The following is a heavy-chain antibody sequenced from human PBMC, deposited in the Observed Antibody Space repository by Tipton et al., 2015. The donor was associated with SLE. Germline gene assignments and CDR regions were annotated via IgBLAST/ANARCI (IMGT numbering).Heavy chain of an antibody. V-gene: IGHV4-39*07. CDR1: GGSVSSSGYY. J-gene: IGHJ4*01. D-gene: IGHD3-3*01. Sequence: TLSLTCTVSGGSVSSSGYYWAWIRQPPGKGLEWIANVYYTGSTYYNPSLKSRVTISVDTSKSQVYLRLSSVTAADTAVYYCARAVFYDDWSSYYGTPSLAYFDYWGHGTLVIVSS. CDR3: ARAVFYDDWSSYYGTPSLAYFDY. CDR2: VYYTGST.